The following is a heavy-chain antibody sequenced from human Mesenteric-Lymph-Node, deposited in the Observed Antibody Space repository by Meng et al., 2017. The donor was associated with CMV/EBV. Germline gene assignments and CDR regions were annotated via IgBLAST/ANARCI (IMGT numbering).Heavy chain of an antibody. J-gene: IGHJ3*02. CDR2: ISGSGGST. D-gene: IGHD2-2*02. Sequence: GESLKISCAASGFTFSSYAMSWVRQAPGKGLEWVSAISGSGGSTYYADSVKGRFTISRDNSKNTLYLQMNSLRAEDTAVYYCARPAIPAAIRYAFDIWGQGTMVTVSS. CDR1: GFTFSSYA. CDR3: ARPAIPAAIRYAFDI. V-gene: IGHV3-23*01.